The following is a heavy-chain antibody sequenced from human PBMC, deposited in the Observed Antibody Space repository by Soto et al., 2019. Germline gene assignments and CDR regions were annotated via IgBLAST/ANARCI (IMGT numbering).Heavy chain of an antibody. J-gene: IGHJ4*02. CDR3: ARTRTAFYRYYFDS. V-gene: IGHV3-23*01. D-gene: IGHD2-21*02. Sequence: RSCSTSVVSVSDCAVSWVRPATGKGLEWLSGIRGSGGATYYTDSVEGRFTISKDFSKNTVSLQMTGLRVDDTAVYYCARTRTAFYRYYFDSRGQGALVSVSS. CDR2: IRGSGGAT. CDR1: VVSVSDCA.